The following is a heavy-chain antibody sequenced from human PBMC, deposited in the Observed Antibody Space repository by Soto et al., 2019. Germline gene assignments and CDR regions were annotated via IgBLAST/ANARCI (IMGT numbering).Heavy chain of an antibody. CDR1: GGSISSSSYY. CDR3: ARPLGPPGWYNWFDP. V-gene: IGHV4-39*01. Sequence: SETLSLTCTVSGGSISSSSYYWGWIRQPPGKGLEWIGSIYFSGSTYSNPSLKSRVTISVDTSKNQFSLKLSSVTAADTAVYYCARPLGPPGWYNWFDPWGQGTLVTVSS. D-gene: IGHD6-19*01. CDR2: IYFSGST. J-gene: IGHJ5*02.